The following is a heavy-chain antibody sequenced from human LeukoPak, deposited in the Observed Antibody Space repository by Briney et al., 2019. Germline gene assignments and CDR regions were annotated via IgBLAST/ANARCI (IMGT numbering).Heavy chain of an antibody. CDR3: AKSASGGWSYFDY. J-gene: IGHJ4*02. Sequence: GGSLRLCCAASGFTFSSYVMNWVRQAPGKGLEWVSVISGSGDTTYYADSVEGRFTISRDNSKNTVYLQMNSLRAEDTVVYYCAKSASGGWSYFDYWGQGTLVTVSS. D-gene: IGHD6-25*01. V-gene: IGHV3-23*01. CDR1: GFTFSSYV. CDR2: ISGSGDTT.